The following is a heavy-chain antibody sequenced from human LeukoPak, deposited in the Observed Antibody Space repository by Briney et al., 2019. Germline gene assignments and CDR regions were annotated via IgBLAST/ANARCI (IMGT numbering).Heavy chain of an antibody. CDR2: TSYDGGNK. J-gene: IGHJ5*02. Sequence: GGSLRLSCAASGFTFSTYGMHWVHQAPGKGLEWVAVTSYDGGNKYYADSVKGRFTISRDNSKNTLYLQMNSLRAEDTAVYYCAKSRGGYSYGDNWFDPWGQGTPVTVSP. CDR3: AKSRGGYSYGDNWFDP. CDR1: GFTFSTYG. D-gene: IGHD5-18*01. V-gene: IGHV3-30*18.